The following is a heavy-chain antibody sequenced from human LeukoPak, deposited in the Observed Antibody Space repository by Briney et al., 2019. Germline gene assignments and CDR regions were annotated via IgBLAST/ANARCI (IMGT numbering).Heavy chain of an antibody. V-gene: IGHV1-2*02. J-gene: IGHJ4*02. CDR1: GYTFTAYY. Sequence: ASVKVSCKASGYTFTAYYIHWVRQAPGQGLQWMGWIVTNNGGTNYSPRFQGSVTMTRDTSINTVYLELNSLTSDDAAVYYCARGGYFQGFDYWGQGTLVTV. D-gene: IGHD5-18*01. CDR3: ARGGYFQGFDY. CDR2: IVTNNGGT.